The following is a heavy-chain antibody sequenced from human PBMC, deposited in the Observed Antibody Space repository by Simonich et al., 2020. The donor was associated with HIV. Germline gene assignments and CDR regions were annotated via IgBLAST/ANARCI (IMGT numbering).Heavy chain of an antibody. CDR3: ARRHPTTVTTPYFDY. V-gene: IGHV4-34*01. D-gene: IGHD4-17*01. CDR1: GGSFSGYY. J-gene: IGHJ4*02. Sequence: QVQLQQWGAGLLKPSETLSLTCAFYGGSFSGYYWSWIRQPPGKGLEWIGEINHSGRTNYNPSLKSRVTISVDTSKNQFSLKLSSVTAADTAVYYCARRHPTTVTTPYFDYWGQGTLVTVSS. CDR2: INHSGRT.